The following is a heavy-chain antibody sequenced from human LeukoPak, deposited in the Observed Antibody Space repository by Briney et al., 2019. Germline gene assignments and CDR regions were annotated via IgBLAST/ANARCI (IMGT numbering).Heavy chain of an antibody. Sequence: GGSLRLSCAASEFTFSSYAMSWVRQAPGKGLEWVSAIGGSGGSTYYADSVKGRFTISRDSSKNTLYLQMNSLRAEDTAVYYCAKRGAEVGTTIAPGDYWGQGSLVTVSS. V-gene: IGHV3-23*01. D-gene: IGHD1-26*01. CDR2: IGGSGGST. CDR1: EFTFSSYA. J-gene: IGHJ4*02. CDR3: AKRGAEVGTTIAPGDY.